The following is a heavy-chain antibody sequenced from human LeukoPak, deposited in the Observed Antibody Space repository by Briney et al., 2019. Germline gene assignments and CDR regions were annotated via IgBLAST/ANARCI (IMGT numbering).Heavy chain of an antibody. V-gene: IGHV4-59*01. CDR1: GVSISSYY. CDR3: ARVEVGAANRQWYGMDV. Sequence: SETLSLTCTISGVSISSYYWSWIRQPPGKGLEWIGYVDYRGNTNYNPSLKSRVTISIDTSKSLFSLKLNSVTAADTAVYYCARVEVGAANRQWYGMDVWGQGTTVTVSS. CDR2: VDYRGNT. D-gene: IGHD2-15*01. J-gene: IGHJ6*02.